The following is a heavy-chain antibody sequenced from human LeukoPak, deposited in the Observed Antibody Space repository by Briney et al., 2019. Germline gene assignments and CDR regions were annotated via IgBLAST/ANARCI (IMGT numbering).Heavy chain of an antibody. V-gene: IGHV4-34*01. CDR2: INHSGST. Sequence: SETLSLTCAVYGGSLSGYYWSWIRQPPGKGLEWIGEINHSGSTNYNPSLKSRVTISVDTSKNQFSLKLSSVTAADTAVYYCARIGYSYVRFDYWGQGTLVTVSS. CDR1: GGSLSGYY. D-gene: IGHD5-18*01. CDR3: ARIGYSYVRFDY. J-gene: IGHJ4*02.